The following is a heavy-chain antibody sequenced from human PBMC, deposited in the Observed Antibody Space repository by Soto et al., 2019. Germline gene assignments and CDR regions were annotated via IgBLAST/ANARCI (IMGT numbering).Heavy chain of an antibody. D-gene: IGHD3-3*01. V-gene: IGHV3-23*01. CDR2: ISGSGGST. J-gene: IGHJ6*02. CDR1: GFTFSSYA. Sequence: LRLSCAASGFTFSSYAMSWVRQAPGKGLEWVSAISGSGGSTYYADSVKGRFTISRDNSKNTLYLQMNSLRAEDTAVYYCAKDRDTIFGVVIPYYYGMDVWGQGTTVTVSS. CDR3: AKDRDTIFGVVIPYYYGMDV.